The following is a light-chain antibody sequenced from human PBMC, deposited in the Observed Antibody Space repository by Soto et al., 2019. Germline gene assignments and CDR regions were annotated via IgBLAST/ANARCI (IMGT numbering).Light chain of an antibody. J-gene: IGKJ1*01. Sequence: DIQMTQSPSTLSASVGDSVTITCRASQTISSWLAWYQQKPGKAPKLLIYKASTLKSGVPSRFSGSGSGTEFTLPISSLQPDDFATYYCQHYNSYSEAFGQGTKV. CDR3: QHYNSYSEA. CDR1: QTISSW. V-gene: IGKV1-5*03. CDR2: KAS.